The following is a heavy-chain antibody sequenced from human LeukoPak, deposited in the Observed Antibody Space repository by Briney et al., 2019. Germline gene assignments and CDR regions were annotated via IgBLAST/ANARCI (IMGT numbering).Heavy chain of an antibody. CDR3: ASNRAYCGGDCYDDAFDI. D-gene: IGHD2-21*01. J-gene: IGHJ3*02. CDR2: ISSSSSYI. V-gene: IGHV3-21*01. Sequence: GGSLRLSCAASGFTFSSYSMNWVRQAPGKGLEWVSSISSSSSYIYYAASVKGRFTISRDNAKHSLYLQMNSLRAEDTAVYYCASNRAYCGGDCYDDAFDIWGQGKMVTVSS. CDR1: GFTFSSYS.